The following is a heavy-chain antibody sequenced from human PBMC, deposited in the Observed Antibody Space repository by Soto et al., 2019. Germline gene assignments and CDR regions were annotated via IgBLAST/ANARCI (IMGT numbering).Heavy chain of an antibody. CDR2: INPSGGST. CDR3: ARSPEGYYYMDV. CDR1: GYTFTSYY. V-gene: IGHV1-46*03. J-gene: IGHJ6*03. Sequence: QVQLVQSGAEVKKPGASVKVSCKASGYTFTSYYMHCVRQAPGQGLEWMGIINPSGGSTSYAQKFQGRVTMTRDTSTSTVYMELSSLRSEDTAVYYCARSPEGYYYMDVWGKGTTVTVSS.